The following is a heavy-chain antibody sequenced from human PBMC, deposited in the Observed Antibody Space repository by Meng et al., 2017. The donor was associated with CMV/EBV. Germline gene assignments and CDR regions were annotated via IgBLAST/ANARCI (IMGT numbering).Heavy chain of an antibody. Sequence: QLQLQASGPGLVKPSGTLSLTCTVSGGSISSSSYYWGWIRQPPGKGLEWIGSIYYSGSTYYNPSLKSRVTISVDTSKNQFSLKLSSVTAADTAVYYCARDAGHYDILTGYSYWGQGTLVTVSS. CDR1: GGSISSSSYY. V-gene: IGHV4-39*07. D-gene: IGHD3-9*01. CDR3: ARDAGHYDILTGYSY. CDR2: IYYSGST. J-gene: IGHJ4*02.